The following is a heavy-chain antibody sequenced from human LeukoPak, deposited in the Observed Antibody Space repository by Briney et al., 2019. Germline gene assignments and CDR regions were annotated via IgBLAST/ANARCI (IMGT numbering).Heavy chain of an antibody. D-gene: IGHD3-22*01. J-gene: IGHJ6*02. CDR3: ARVSYYDSSGYSTHYYYYGMDV. Sequence: GSSVKVSCKASGCTFSSYAISWVRQAPGQGLEWMGAIVPIFGSANYAQKFQGRVTITADESTSTAYMELSSLRSEDTAVYYCARVSYYDSSGYSTHYYYYGMDVWGQGTTVTVSS. V-gene: IGHV1-69*01. CDR2: IVPIFGSA. CDR1: GCTFSSYA.